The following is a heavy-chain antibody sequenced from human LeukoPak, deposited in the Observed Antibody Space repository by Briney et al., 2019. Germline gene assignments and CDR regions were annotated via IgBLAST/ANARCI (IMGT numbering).Heavy chain of an antibody. Sequence: ASVKVSCKASGYTFTSYGISWVRQAPGQGLEWMGWISAYNGNTNYAQKLQGGVTMTTDTSTSTAYMELRSLRSDDTAVYYCARDRYCTNGVCYYYYYMDVWGKGTTVTVSS. CDR3: ARDRYCTNGVCYYYYYMDV. V-gene: IGHV1-18*01. CDR1: GYTFTSYG. J-gene: IGHJ6*03. CDR2: ISAYNGNT. D-gene: IGHD2-8*01.